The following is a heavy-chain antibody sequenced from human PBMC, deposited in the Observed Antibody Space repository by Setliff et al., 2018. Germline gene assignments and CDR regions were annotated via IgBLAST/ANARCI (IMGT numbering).Heavy chain of an antibody. CDR3: AREGYNYGYLFDI. D-gene: IGHD5-18*01. J-gene: IGHJ3*02. Sequence: ASVKVSCKASGGTLSNYAISWVRQAPGQGLEWMGGIIPMFGPANYAQKFQGRVTITADESTSTAYMELSSLRSEDTAMYYCAREGYNYGYLFDIWGQGTMVTVSS. V-gene: IGHV1-69*13. CDR1: GGTLSNYA. CDR2: IIPMFGPA.